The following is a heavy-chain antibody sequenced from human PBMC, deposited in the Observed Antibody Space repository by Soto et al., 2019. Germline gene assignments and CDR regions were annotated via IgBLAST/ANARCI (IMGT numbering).Heavy chain of an antibody. CDR2: INHSGST. CDR3: PRDSSSGWKADFDY. J-gene: IGHJ4*02. V-gene: IGHV4-34*01. Sequence: SETLSLTCAVYGGSFSGYYWSWIRQPPGKGVEWIGEINHSGSTNYNPSLKSRVTISVDTSKNQFSLKLSSVTAADTAVYYCPRDSSSGWKADFDYWGQGTLVIVSS. D-gene: IGHD6-19*01. CDR1: GGSFSGYY.